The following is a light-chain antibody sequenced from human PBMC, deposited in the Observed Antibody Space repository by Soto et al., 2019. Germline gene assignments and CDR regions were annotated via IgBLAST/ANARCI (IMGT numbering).Light chain of an antibody. CDR3: AAWDDSLDALV. J-gene: IGLJ2*01. CDR1: TSNIRINP. V-gene: IGLV1-44*01. CDR2: TND. Sequence: QSVLTQPPSASGTPGQRVTISCSGTTSNIRINPVNWYQHLPGTAPKLLIFTNDQRPSGVPDRFSGSKSGTSASLAISGLQSDDEADYYCAAWDDSLDALVFGGGTQLTVL.